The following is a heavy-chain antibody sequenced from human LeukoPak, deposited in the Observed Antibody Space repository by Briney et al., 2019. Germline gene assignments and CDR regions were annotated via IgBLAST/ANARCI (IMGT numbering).Heavy chain of an antibody. CDR2: INHSGST. Sequence: PSETLSLTCAVYGGSFSGYYWSWIRQPPGKGLEWIGEINHSGSTNYNPSLKSRVTISVDTSKNQFSLKLSSVTAVDTAVYYCARVGCSSSSCYNWFDPWGQGTLVTVSS. CDR3: ARVGCSSSSCYNWFDP. V-gene: IGHV4-34*01. J-gene: IGHJ5*02. D-gene: IGHD2-15*01. CDR1: GGSFSGYY.